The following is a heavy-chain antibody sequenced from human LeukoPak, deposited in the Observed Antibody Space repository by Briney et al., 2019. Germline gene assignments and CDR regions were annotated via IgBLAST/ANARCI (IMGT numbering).Heavy chain of an antibody. CDR1: GFTLSSYW. V-gene: IGHV3-74*01. CDR2: IKSDGSDT. CDR3: ARGYSSGLHFDY. Sequence: VQPGGSLRLSCAASGFTLSSYWMHWVRQVPGKGLVWVTRIKSDGSDTRYADSVKGRFTISRDNAKNTLYLQMNSLRAEDTAVYYCARGYSSGLHFDYWGQGTLVTVSS. J-gene: IGHJ4*02. D-gene: IGHD6-19*01.